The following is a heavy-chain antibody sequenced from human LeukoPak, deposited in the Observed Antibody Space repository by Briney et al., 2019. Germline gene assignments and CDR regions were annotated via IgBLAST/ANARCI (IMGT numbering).Heavy chain of an antibody. CDR3: AKQIAAAGTPFDY. CDR2: ISGSGGST. V-gene: IGHV3-23*01. Sequence: PGGSLRLSCAASGFTFSSYAMSCVRQAPGKGLEWVSAISGSGGSTYYADSVKGRFTISRDNSKNTLYLQMNSLRAEDTAVYYCAKQIAAAGTPFDYWGQGTLVTVSS. J-gene: IGHJ4*02. D-gene: IGHD6-13*01. CDR1: GFTFSSYA.